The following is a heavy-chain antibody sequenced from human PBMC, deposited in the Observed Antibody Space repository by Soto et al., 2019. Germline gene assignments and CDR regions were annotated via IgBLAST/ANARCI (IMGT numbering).Heavy chain of an antibody. D-gene: IGHD3-3*01. J-gene: IGHJ5*02. CDR1: GFTFSHYY. V-gene: IGHV3-11*01. Sequence: VGSLRLSCAASGFTFSHYYMSCIRDSPGKWLEWVSHISSSGFDTYYAESVKGRFTISRDNAKNSLYLRMKSLRAEDTAVYYCARDSDDFWSGSRGNWFEPWGQGTQVNVSS. CDR2: ISSSGFDT. CDR3: ARDSDDFWSGSRGNWFEP.